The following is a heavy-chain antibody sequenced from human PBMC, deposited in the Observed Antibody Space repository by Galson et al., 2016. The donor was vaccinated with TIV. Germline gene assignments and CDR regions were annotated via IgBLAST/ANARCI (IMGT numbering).Heavy chain of an antibody. CDR3: ATWDYHVNWFHP. V-gene: IGHV3-15*01. D-gene: IGHD1-7*01. J-gene: IGHJ5*02. CDR2: IKNKIDGGTT. Sequence: SLRLSCAASGFTFSNVWMNWFRQAPGMGLEWVGRIKNKIDGGTTDYGAPVKGRFTISRDDSKSTVYLQMNSLNSEDTGVYYCATWDYHVNWFHPWGQGTLVTVSS. CDR1: GFTFSNVW.